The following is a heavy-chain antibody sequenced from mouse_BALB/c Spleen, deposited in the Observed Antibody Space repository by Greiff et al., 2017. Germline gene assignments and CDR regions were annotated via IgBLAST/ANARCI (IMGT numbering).Heavy chain of an antibody. CDR3: ARAFYDSFDY. J-gene: IGHJ2*01. Sequence: DVKLVESGGGLVQPGGSLKLSCAASGFTFSSYGMSWVRQTPDKRLELVATINSNGGSTYYPDSVKGRFTISRDNAKNTLYLQMSSLKSEDTAMYYCARAFYDSFDYWGQGTTLTVSS. D-gene: IGHD2-3*01. CDR1: GFTFSSYG. CDR2: INSNGGST. V-gene: IGHV5-6-3*01.